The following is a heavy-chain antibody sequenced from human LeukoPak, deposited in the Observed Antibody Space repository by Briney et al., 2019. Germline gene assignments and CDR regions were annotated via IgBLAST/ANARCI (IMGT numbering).Heavy chain of an antibody. CDR3: ARHGDSRGTVDY. CDR1: GGSISGYY. Sequence: SQTLSLTCTVSGGSISGYYWSWIRQPPGEGLEWIGYIYYSGSTNYNPSLKSRVTISVDTSKNQFSLKLTSVTAADTAVYYCARHGDSRGTVDYWGQGTLVTVSS. CDR2: IYYSGST. V-gene: IGHV4-59*08. D-gene: IGHD3-10*01. J-gene: IGHJ4*02.